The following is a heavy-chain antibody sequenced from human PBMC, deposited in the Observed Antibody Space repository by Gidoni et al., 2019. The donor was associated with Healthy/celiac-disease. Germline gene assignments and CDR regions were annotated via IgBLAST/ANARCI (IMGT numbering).Heavy chain of an antibody. CDR1: GFPSSSYR. CDR3: ARGRKTYCTNGVCYNPRDWFDP. J-gene: IGHJ5*02. V-gene: IGHV3-48*02. D-gene: IGHD2-8*01. CDR2: ISSSSSTI. Sequence: EVQLVESGGGLVQPGGSLRLSCAASGFPSSSYRLNWFRQAPGKGLGWVSYISSSSSTIYYADSVKGRFTISRENAKNSLYLQMNSLRDEDTAVYYCARGRKTYCTNGVCYNPRDWFDPWGQGTLVTVSS.